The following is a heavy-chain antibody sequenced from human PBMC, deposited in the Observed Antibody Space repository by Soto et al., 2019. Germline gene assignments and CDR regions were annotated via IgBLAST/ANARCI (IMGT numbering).Heavy chain of an antibody. CDR2: IYYSGST. V-gene: IGHV4-39*07. Sequence: SETLSLTCTVSGGSISSSSYYWGWIRQPPGKGLEWIGSIYYSGSTYYNPSLKSRVTISVDTSKNQFSLKLSSVTAADTAVYYCARGGDDTPVNWFDPWGQGTLVTVSS. CDR1: GGSISSSSYY. J-gene: IGHJ5*02. CDR3: ARGGDDTPVNWFDP. D-gene: IGHD3-16*01.